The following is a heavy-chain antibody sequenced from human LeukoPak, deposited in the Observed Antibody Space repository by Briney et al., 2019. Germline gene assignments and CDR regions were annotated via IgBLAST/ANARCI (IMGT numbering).Heavy chain of an antibody. V-gene: IGHV3-48*03. J-gene: IGHJ4*02. CDR1: GFTFSSYE. D-gene: IGHD6-19*01. CDR2: ISSSGSSI. Sequence: GGSLRLSCAASGFTFSSYEMNWVRQAPGKGLEWVSYISSSGSSIYYADSVKGRFTISRDNAKNSLYLQMDSLRAEDTAVYYCARSSGWYTGFDYWGQGTLVTVSS. CDR3: ARSSGWYTGFDY.